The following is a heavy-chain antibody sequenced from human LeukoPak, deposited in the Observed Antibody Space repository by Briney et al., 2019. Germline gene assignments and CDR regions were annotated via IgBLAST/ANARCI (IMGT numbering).Heavy chain of an antibody. CDR1: GYTFTGYY. CDR3: ARDHRYCDSSGYPYY. V-gene: IGHV1-2*02. Sequence: ASVKVSCKASGYTFTGYYMHWVRRAPGQGREWMGWINPNSGGTNYAQKFQGRVTMTRDTSISTAYMELSRLRPDDTAVYYCARDHRYCDSSGYPYYWGQGTLVTVSS. J-gene: IGHJ4*02. D-gene: IGHD3-22*01. CDR2: INPNSGGT.